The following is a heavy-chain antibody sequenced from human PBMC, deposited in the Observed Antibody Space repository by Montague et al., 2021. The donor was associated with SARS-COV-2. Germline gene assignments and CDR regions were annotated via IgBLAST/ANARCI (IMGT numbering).Heavy chain of an antibody. Sequence: SETLSLTCTVSGGSISGYYWSWIRQPPGKGLEWIGYIYYSGRTKYNPXXXSRVTVSVDRSKNQVSLKLSSVTAADTAVYYCARLLRSCTNGVCRTYYYYAMDVWGQGTTVTVSS. CDR2: IYYSGRT. D-gene: IGHD2-8*01. CDR3: ARLLRSCTNGVCRTYYYYAMDV. V-gene: IGHV4-59*01. J-gene: IGHJ6*02. CDR1: GGSISGYY.